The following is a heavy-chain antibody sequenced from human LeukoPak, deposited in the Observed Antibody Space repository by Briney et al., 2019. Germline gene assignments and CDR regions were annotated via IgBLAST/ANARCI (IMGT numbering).Heavy chain of an antibody. D-gene: IGHD1-1*01. CDR2: ISSSSSYI. CDR1: GFTFSSYS. CDR3: ARDYKGCPGDY. V-gene: IGHV3-21*01. Sequence: GGSLRLSFAASGFTFSSYSMNWVRQAPGKGLEWVSSISSSSSYIYYADSVKGRFTISRDNAKNSLYLQMNSLRAEDTAVYYCARDYKGCPGDYWGQGTLVTVSS. J-gene: IGHJ4*02.